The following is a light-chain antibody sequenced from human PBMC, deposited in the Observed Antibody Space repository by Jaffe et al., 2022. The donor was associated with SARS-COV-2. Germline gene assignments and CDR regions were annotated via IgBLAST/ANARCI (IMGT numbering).Light chain of an antibody. CDR3: QQSYSTPPT. V-gene: IGKV1-39*01. Sequence: DFQMTQSPSSLSASVGDRVTITCRASQSITNYLNWYQQKSGEAPKLLIYGASSLQSGVPSRFSGSGSGTDFTLTITSLQPEDFATYYCQQSYSTPPTFGQGTKLEIK. J-gene: IGKJ2*01. CDR2: GAS. CDR1: QSITNY.